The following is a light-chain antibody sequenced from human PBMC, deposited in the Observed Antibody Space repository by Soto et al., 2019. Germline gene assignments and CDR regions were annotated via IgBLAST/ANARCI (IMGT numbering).Light chain of an antibody. Sequence: IVLTQSPATLSLSPRERATLSCMASQSVSSYFAWYQQKPGQTPSLLIYDASNRATGIPARFSGSGSGTDFTLAICSLEPEDFAVSYFQPRSNWPQLTFGGGTKVEIK. CDR1: QSVSSY. CDR3: QPRSNWPQLT. V-gene: IGKV3-11*01. CDR2: DAS. J-gene: IGKJ4*01.